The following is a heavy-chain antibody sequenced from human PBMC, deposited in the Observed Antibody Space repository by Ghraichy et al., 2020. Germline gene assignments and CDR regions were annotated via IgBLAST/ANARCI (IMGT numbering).Heavy chain of an antibody. CDR2: ISAYNGNT. V-gene: IGHV1-18*01. J-gene: IGHJ4*02. CDR3: ARDLEEGYCSSTSCSGNDY. D-gene: IGHD2-2*01. Sequence: ASVKVSCKASGYTFTSYGISWVRQAPGQGLEWMGWISAYNGNTNYAQKLQGRVTMTTDTSPSTAYMELRSLRSDDTAVYYCARDLEEGYCSSTSCSGNDYWGQGSLVTVSS. CDR1: GYTFTSYG.